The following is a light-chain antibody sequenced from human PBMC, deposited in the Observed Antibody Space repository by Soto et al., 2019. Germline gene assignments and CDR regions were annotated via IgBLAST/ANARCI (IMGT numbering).Light chain of an antibody. CDR3: QQYNNWPRT. Sequence: DIVMTQSPATLSVSPGERATLSCRASQSVSTNLAWYQQKPGQAPRLLIYGASTRATGIPARFSGSGSGTEFAITISSLQSEDFAVYYCQQYNNWPRTFGQGTKVEIK. CDR1: QSVSTN. J-gene: IGKJ1*01. V-gene: IGKV3-15*01. CDR2: GAS.